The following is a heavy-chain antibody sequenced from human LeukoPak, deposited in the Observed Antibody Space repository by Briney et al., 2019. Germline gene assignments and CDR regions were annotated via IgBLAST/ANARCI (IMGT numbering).Heavy chain of an antibody. J-gene: IGHJ4*02. CDR2: IIPIFGTA. Sequence: ASVKVSCKASGGTFSSYAISWVRQAPGQGLEWMGGIIPIFGTANYAQKFQGRVTITTDESTSTAYMELSSLRSEDTAVYYCARGLQAVEEGYFDYWGQGTLVTVSS. D-gene: IGHD5-24*01. V-gene: IGHV1-69*05. CDR3: ARGLQAVEEGYFDY. CDR1: GGTFSSYA.